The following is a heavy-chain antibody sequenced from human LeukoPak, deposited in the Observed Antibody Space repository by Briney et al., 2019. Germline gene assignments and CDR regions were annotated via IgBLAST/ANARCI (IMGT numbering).Heavy chain of an antibody. Sequence: GGSLRLSCAASGFTFSSYGMHWVRQAPGKGLEWVAVIWYDGSNKYYADSVKGRFTISRDNSKNTLYLQVNSLRAEDTAVYYCAREAPVTVTLDYWGQGTLVTVSP. CDR2: IWYDGSNK. J-gene: IGHJ4*02. CDR3: AREAPVTVTLDY. V-gene: IGHV3-33*01. D-gene: IGHD4-17*01. CDR1: GFTFSSYG.